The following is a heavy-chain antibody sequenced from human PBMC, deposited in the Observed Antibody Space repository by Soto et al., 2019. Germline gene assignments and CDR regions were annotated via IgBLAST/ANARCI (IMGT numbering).Heavy chain of an antibody. CDR3: ARAASYFDFWGGYYTSYTFYGMDV. CDR1: EFTVSSNY. D-gene: IGHD3-3*01. V-gene: IGHV3-53*01. CDR2: IDTAGRA. J-gene: IGHJ6*02. Sequence: EVQLVESGGGLIQPGGSLRVSCAASEFTVSSNYMTWVRQAPGKGLEWVSVIDTAGRANYAESVKGRFTNSRDNSKNTSYLQMNRLRVEDTAVYYRARAASYFDFWGGYYTSYTFYGMDVWGQGTTVTVS.